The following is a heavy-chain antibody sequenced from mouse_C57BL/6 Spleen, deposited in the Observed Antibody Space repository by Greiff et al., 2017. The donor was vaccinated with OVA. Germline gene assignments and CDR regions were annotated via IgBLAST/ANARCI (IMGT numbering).Heavy chain of an antibody. D-gene: IGHD2-1*01. CDR3: ARHGGGVNYEWGAMDY. CDR2: ISSGGSYT. J-gene: IGHJ4*01. V-gene: IGHV5-6*01. Sequence: VQLKESGGDLVKPGGSLKLSCAASGFTFSSYGMSWVRQTPDKRLEWVATISSGGSYTYYPGSVKGRFTISRDNAKNTLYLQMSSLKSEDTAMYYCARHGGGVNYEWGAMDYWGQGTSVTVSS. CDR1: GFTFSSYG.